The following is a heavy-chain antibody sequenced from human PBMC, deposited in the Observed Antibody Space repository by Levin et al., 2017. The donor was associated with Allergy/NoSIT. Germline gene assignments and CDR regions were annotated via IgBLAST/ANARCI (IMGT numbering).Heavy chain of an antibody. Sequence: NPGGSLRLSCKGSGYSFTSYWIGWVRQMPGKGLEWMGIIYPGDSDTRYSPSFQGQVTISADKSISTAYLQWSSLKASDTAMYYCARPPYSSSSEDFDYWGQGTLVTVSS. CDR3: ARPPYSSSSEDFDY. CDR1: GYSFTSYW. CDR2: IYPGDSDT. V-gene: IGHV5-51*01. D-gene: IGHD6-6*01. J-gene: IGHJ4*02.